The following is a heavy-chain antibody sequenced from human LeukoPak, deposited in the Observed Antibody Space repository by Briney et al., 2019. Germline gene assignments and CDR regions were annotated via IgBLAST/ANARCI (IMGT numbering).Heavy chain of an antibody. CDR1: GFTFSSST. Sequence: PGGSLRLSCAASGFTFSSSTMHWVRQAPGKGLEWVAVISYDGGNKYYADSVKGRFTISRDSSKNTLNLQMNSLRAEDTAMYFCTGLLDYWGQGTLVTVSS. CDR3: TGLLDY. V-gene: IGHV3-30*04. D-gene: IGHD3-16*01. CDR2: ISYDGGNK. J-gene: IGHJ4*02.